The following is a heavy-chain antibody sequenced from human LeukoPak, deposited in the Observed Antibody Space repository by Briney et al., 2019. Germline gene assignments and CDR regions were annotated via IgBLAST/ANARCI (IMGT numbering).Heavy chain of an antibody. J-gene: IGHJ4*02. CDR2: ISWNSGSI. CDR3: AKGPGTANEGSPFDY. Sequence: PGGSLRLSCAASGFTFSSYWMHWVRQAPGKGLEWVSGISWNSGSIGYADSVKGRFTISRDNAKNSLYLQMNSLRAEDTALYYCAKGPGTANEGSPFDYWGQGTLVTVSS. V-gene: IGHV3-9*01. CDR1: GFTFSSYW. D-gene: IGHD3-10*01.